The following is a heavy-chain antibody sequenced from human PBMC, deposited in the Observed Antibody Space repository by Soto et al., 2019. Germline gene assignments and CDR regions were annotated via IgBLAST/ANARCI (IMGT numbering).Heavy chain of an antibody. CDR2: IWYDGSNK. V-gene: IGHV3-33*01. Sequence: PGGSLRLSCAASGFTFSSYGMHWVRQAPGKGLEWVAVIWYDGSNKYYADSVKGRFTISRDNSKNTLYLQMNSLRAEDTAVYYCARSPRGVVPLVDYWGQGTLVTVS. CDR1: GFTFSSYG. J-gene: IGHJ4*02. D-gene: IGHD3-10*01. CDR3: ARSPRGVVPLVDY.